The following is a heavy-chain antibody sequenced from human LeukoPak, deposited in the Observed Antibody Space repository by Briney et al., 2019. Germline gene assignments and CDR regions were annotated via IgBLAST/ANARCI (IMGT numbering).Heavy chain of an antibody. CDR3: ARGSTLRSYSMGVGTA. V-gene: IGHV4-4*02. CDR2: INHSGST. D-gene: IGHD4-11*01. Sequence: GSLRLSCATSGFTFSRHWMTWVRQPPGKGLEWIGEINHSGSTNYNPSLKSRVTISVDTSKNQFSLKLSSVTAADTAVYYCARGSTLRSYSMGVGTAWGQGTLVIVSS. J-gene: IGHJ4*02. CDR1: GFTFSRHW.